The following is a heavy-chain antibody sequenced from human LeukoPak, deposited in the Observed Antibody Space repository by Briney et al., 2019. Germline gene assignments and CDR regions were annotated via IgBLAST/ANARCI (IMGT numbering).Heavy chain of an antibody. Sequence: PGGSLRLSFAASGFTFRTYSIHWVRRAPGKGLEWETGVSADGRTQLYSDSVKGRFTVSRDNSKDTLYLQMNSLRAEDTAVYYCARDDELTFQRITILGVAHRFDYWGQGTLVTVSS. J-gene: IGHJ4*02. D-gene: IGHD3-3*01. V-gene: IGHV3-30*03. CDR1: GFTFRTYS. CDR2: VSADGRTQ. CDR3: ARDDELTFQRITILGVAHRFDY.